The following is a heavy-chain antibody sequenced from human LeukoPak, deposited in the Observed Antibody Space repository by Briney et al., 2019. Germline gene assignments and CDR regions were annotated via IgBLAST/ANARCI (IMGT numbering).Heavy chain of an antibody. CDR3: ARDSRDGYNYWYFDL. V-gene: IGHV3-9*01. J-gene: IGHJ2*01. D-gene: IGHD5-24*01. CDR1: GFTFDDYA. Sequence: GGSLRLSCAASGFTFDDYAMHWVRQAPGKGLEWVSGISWNSGSIGYADSVKGRFTISRDNSKNTLYLQMNSLRAEDTAVYYCARDSRDGYNYWYFDLWGRGTLVTVSS. CDR2: ISWNSGSI.